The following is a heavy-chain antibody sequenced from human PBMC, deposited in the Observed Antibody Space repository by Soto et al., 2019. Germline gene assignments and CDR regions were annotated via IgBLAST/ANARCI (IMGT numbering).Heavy chain of an antibody. D-gene: IGHD1-7*01. V-gene: IGHV1-69*13. CDR1: GGTFSSYA. CDR3: ARDGALELGYFDY. Sequence: SVKVSCKASGGTFSSYAISWVRQAPGQGLEWMGGIIPIFGTANYAQKFQGRVTITADESTSTAYMELSSLRAEDTAVYYCARDGALELGYFDYWGQGTLVTVSS. CDR2: IIPIFGTA. J-gene: IGHJ4*02.